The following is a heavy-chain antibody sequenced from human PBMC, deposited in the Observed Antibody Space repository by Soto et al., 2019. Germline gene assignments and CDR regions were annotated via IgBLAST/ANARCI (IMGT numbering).Heavy chain of an antibody. CDR1: GGTFSSYT. CDR2: IIPILGIA. CDR3: ERAGRYDYYGMDV. Sequence: QVQLVQSGAEVKKPGSSVKVSCKASGGTFSSYTISWVRQAPGQGLEWMGRIIPILGIANYAQKFQGRVTSTADKSTSTAYMELSSLRSEDTAVYYCERAGRYDYYGMDVWGQGTTVTVSS. V-gene: IGHV1-69*02. J-gene: IGHJ6*02.